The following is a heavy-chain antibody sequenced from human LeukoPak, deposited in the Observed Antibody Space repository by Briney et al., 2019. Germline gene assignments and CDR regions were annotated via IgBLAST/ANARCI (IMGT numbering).Heavy chain of an antibody. V-gene: IGHV3-30*02. CDR1: GFTFSSYG. CDR3: AKDQAPYDFWSGFDY. Sequence: GGSLRLSCAASGFTFSSYGMHWVRQAPGKGLEWVAFIRYDGSNKYYADSVKGRFTISRDNSKNTLYLQMNSLRAEDTAVYYCAKDQAPYDFWSGFDYWGQGTLVTVSS. D-gene: IGHD3-3*01. J-gene: IGHJ4*02. CDR2: IRYDGSNK.